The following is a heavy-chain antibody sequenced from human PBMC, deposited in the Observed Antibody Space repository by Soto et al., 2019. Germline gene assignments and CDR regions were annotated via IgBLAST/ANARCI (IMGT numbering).Heavy chain of an antibody. Sequence: SETLSLTCTVSGGSISSGGYYWSWIRQHPGKGLEWIGYIYYSGSTYYNPSLKSRVTISVDTSKNQFSLKLSSVTAADTAVYYCASGTSGTNGVCYRYWFDPWGQGTLVTVSS. CDR1: GGSISSGGYY. D-gene: IGHD2-8*01. CDR2: IYYSGST. J-gene: IGHJ5*02. V-gene: IGHV4-31*03. CDR3: ASGTSGTNGVCYRYWFDP.